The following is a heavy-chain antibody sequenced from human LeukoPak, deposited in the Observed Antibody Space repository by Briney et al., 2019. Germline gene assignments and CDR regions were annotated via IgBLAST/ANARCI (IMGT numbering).Heavy chain of an antibody. Sequence: ASVKVSCKASGYTFTGYYMHWVRQAPGQGLEWMGWINPNSGGTNYAQKFQGRVTMARDTSISTAYMELSRLRSDDTAVYYCARRPASGYGLPYYYYYMDVWGKGTTVTVSS. D-gene: IGHD5-12*01. CDR3: ARRPASGYGLPYYYYYMDV. V-gene: IGHV1-2*02. CDR2: INPNSGGT. CDR1: GYTFTGYY. J-gene: IGHJ6*03.